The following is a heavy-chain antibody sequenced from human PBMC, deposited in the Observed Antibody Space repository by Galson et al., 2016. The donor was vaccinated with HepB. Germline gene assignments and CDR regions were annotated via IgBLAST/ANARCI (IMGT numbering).Heavy chain of an antibody. Sequence: SLRLSCAASGFSFSTYAMSWVRRAPGKGLEWVAGINGRGDDTNYADSVKGRFTISRDNSKNTLFPQMNYLRGDDTALYYCVRRPGPLDYWGQGTLVTVSS. V-gene: IGHV3-23*01. D-gene: IGHD3-10*01. CDR3: VRRPGPLDY. J-gene: IGHJ4*02. CDR2: INGRGDDT. CDR1: GFSFSTYA.